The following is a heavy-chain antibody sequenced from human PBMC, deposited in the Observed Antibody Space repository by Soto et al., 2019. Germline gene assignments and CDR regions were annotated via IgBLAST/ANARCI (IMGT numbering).Heavy chain of an antibody. CDR3: ARAFEANDY. CDR2: IYYSGST. CDR1: GGPISSYY. J-gene: IGHJ4*02. D-gene: IGHD3-3*02. V-gene: IGHV4-59*01. Sequence: SETLSLTCTVSGGPISSYYWSWIRQPPGKGLEWIGYIYYSGSTNYNPSLKSRVTISVDTSKNQFSLKLSSVTAADTAVYYCARAFEANDYRGQGTLVTVSA.